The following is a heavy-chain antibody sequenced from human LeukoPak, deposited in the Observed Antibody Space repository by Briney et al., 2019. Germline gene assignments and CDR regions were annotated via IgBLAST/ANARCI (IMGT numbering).Heavy chain of an antibody. V-gene: IGHV1-69*04. Sequence: ASVKVSCKASGGTFSSYAISWVRQAPGQGLERMGRIIPILGIANYAQKFQGRVTITADKSTSTAYMELSSLRSEDTAVYYCASPMVRGVRNAFDIWGQGTMVTVSS. CDR3: ASPMVRGVRNAFDI. CDR2: IIPILGIA. CDR1: GGTFSSYA. D-gene: IGHD3-10*01. J-gene: IGHJ3*02.